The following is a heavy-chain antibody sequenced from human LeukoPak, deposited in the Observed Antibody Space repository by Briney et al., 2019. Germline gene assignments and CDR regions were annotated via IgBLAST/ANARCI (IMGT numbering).Heavy chain of an antibody. V-gene: IGHV3-21*04. Sequence: PGGSLRLSCAASGFTFSSYSMDWVRQAPGKGLEWVSSISSSSSYIYYADSVKGRFTISRDNAKKSLYLQMNSLRAEDTAVYYCARIWMTAAFDNWGQGTMVTVSS. CDR3: ARIWMTAAFDN. CDR2: ISSSSSYI. CDR1: GFTFSSYS. J-gene: IGHJ3*02. D-gene: IGHD2-21*02.